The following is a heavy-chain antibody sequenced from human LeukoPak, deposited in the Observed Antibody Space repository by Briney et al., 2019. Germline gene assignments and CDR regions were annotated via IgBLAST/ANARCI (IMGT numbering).Heavy chain of an antibody. CDR2: ISLSSSTI. V-gene: IGHV3-48*01. J-gene: IGHJ4*02. D-gene: IGHD3-3*01. Sequence: GSLSLSCAASGFTFSGYSMNWIRQAPGKGLEWVSYISLSSSTIYYADSVKGRFTISRDNAKNSLYLQMNSLRAEDTAVYYCARDITIFGVIINFDYWGQGTLVTVSS. CDR1: GFTFSGYS. CDR3: ARDITIFGVIINFDY.